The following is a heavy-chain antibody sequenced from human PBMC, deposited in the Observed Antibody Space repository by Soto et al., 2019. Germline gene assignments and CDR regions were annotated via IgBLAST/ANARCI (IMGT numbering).Heavy chain of an antibody. D-gene: IGHD5-18*01. J-gene: IGHJ4*02. V-gene: IGHV3-33*01. CDR3: ARDRALYSYDPYYFDY. CDR2: IWYDGSNK. Sequence: VAVIWYDGSNKYYADSVKGRFTISRDNSKNTLYLQMNSLRAEDTAVYYCARDRALYSYDPYYFDYWGQGTLVTVSS.